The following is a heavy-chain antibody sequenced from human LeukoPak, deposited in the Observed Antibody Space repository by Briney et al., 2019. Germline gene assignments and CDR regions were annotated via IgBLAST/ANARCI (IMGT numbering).Heavy chain of an antibody. CDR1: GFTFSSYA. J-gene: IGHJ4*02. D-gene: IGHD6-6*01. CDR2: ISGSDGST. V-gene: IGHV3-23*01. Sequence: GGSLRLSCAASGFTFSSYAMSWVRQAPGKGLEWVSAISGSDGSTYYADSVKGRFTISRDNSKDTLYLQMNSLRAEDTAVYYCARNDYTSSSYTYWGQGTLVTVSS. CDR3: ARNDYTSSSYTY.